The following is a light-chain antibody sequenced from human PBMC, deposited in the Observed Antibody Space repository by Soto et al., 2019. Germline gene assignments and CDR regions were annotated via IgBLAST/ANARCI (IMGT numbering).Light chain of an antibody. CDR3: SSYTSSTTVL. CDR2: EVN. CDR1: SNDVGGYNF. Sequence: QSALTQPASVSGSPGQSITISCTGTSNDVGGYNFVSWYQHHPGKAPKLIISEVNNRPSGISNRFSGSKSGDTASLTISGLQAEDEADYYCSSYTSSTTVLFGGGTKLTVL. J-gene: IGLJ2*01. V-gene: IGLV2-14*01.